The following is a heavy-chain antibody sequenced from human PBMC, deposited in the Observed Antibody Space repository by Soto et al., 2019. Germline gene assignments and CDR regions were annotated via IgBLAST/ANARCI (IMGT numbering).Heavy chain of an antibody. Sequence: EVQLLESGGGLVQPGGSLRLSCAASGFTFSTFAMTWVRQAPGKGLEWVSGIVGNGGATFYADSVKGRFSISRDNSKNTLDLQMNNLSPEDTAVYCCATDYYYDSGSFWGQGTLGIVSS. D-gene: IGHD3-10*01. CDR3: ATDYYYDSGSF. V-gene: IGHV3-23*01. J-gene: IGHJ4*02. CDR2: IVGNGGAT. CDR1: GFTFSTFA.